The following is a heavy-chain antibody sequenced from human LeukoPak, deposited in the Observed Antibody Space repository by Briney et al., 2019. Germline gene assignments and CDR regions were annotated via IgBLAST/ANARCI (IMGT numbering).Heavy chain of an antibody. Sequence: GGSLRLSCAASGFTFSNYWMHWVRQAPGKGLVCVSHINIDGSRTNYAASVKGRFTISRDNAKNTLYLQMNSLRAEDTAVYYCSRQPDYWGQGTTVSLSS. V-gene: IGHV3-74*01. D-gene: IGHD1-14*01. CDR2: INIDGSRT. CDR3: SRQPDY. CDR1: GFTFSNYW. J-gene: IGHJ4*02.